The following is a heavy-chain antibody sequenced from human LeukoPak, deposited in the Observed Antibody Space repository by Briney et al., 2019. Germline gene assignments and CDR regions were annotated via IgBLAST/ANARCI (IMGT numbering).Heavy chain of an antibody. D-gene: IGHD3-16*01. CDR2: IYYSGST. V-gene: IGHV4-59*12. CDR3: ASVRKGLRYFDY. J-gene: IGHJ4*02. Sequence: SETLSLTCSVSGGSISRYYWSWIRQPPGKGLEWIGYIYYSGSTNYNPSLKSRVTISVDTSKNQFSLKLSSVTAADTAVYYCASVRKGLRYFDYWGQGTLVTVSS. CDR1: GGSISRYY.